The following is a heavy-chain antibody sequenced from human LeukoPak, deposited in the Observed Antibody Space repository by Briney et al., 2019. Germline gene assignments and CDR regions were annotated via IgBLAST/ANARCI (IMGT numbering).Heavy chain of an antibody. CDR1: GFTFSRYW. Sequence: GGSLRLSCAASGFTFSRYWMSWVRQAPGKGLEWVANMNQDGSEKYYVDSVEGRFTISRDNAKNSLYLQMNSLRAEDTAVYYCARVGYDILTGQPTIFDYWGQGTLVTVSS. CDR2: MNQDGSEK. J-gene: IGHJ4*02. CDR3: ARVGYDILTGQPTIFDY. D-gene: IGHD3-9*01. V-gene: IGHV3-7*01.